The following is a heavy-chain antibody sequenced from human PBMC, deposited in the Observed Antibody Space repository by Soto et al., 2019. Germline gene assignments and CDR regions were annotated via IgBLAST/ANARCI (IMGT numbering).Heavy chain of an antibody. V-gene: IGHV1-8*01. Sequence: ASVTVSCKASGYSFTNNDVSWVRQATGQGLEWMGWMNPGSGDTGYAQKFQGRVTVTRDISIATAYLELSSLRSDDTAIYYCARMATFGSLNWFDPWGQGTLVTVS. CDR2: MNPGSGDT. CDR1: GYSFTNND. J-gene: IGHJ5*02. CDR3: ARMATFGSLNWFDP. D-gene: IGHD3-16*01.